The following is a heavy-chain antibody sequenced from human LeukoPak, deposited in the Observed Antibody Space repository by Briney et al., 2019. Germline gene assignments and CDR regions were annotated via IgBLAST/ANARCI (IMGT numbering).Heavy chain of an antibody. D-gene: IGHD3-16*01. CDR1: GGSISYYF. J-gene: IGHJ4*02. CDR3: ARRMEGWGTNYRTGVFDY. CDR2: IYYSGTT. Sequence: SEPLSLTCTVSGGSISYYFWSWFRQPPGKGLEWIGYIYYSGTTNYNPSLKSRVTISVDTSKNQFSLKLSSVTAADTAVYYCARRMEGWGTNYRTGVFDYWGQGTLVTVSS. V-gene: IGHV4-59*08.